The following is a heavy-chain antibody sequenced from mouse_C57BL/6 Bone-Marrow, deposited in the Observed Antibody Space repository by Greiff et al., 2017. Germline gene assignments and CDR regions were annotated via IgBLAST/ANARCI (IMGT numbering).Heavy chain of an antibody. V-gene: IGHV1-39*01. D-gene: IGHD2-4*01. CDR1: GYSFTDYN. CDR2: INPNYGTT. J-gene: IGHJ3*01. Sequence: LMEPGASVKISCKASGYSFTDYNMNWVKQSNGKSLEWIGVINPNYGTTSYNQKFKGKATLTVDQSSSTAYMQLNSLTSEDSAVYYCARYDYEAWFAYWGQGTLVTVSA. CDR3: ARYDYEAWFAY.